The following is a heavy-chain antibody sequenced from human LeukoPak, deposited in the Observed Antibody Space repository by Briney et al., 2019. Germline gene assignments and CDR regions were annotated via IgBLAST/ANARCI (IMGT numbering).Heavy chain of an antibody. CDR1: GYTFTSYY. CDR2: INPSGGST. J-gene: IGHJ4*02. V-gene: IGHV1-46*01. Sequence: ASVKVSCKASGYTFTSYYMHWVRQAPGQGLEWMGIINPSGGSTSYAQKFQGRVTITRDTSTSTVYMELSSLRSEETAVYYCARDVVSTVTTRVYWGQGTLVTVSS. CDR3: ARDVVSTVTTRVY. D-gene: IGHD4-17*01.